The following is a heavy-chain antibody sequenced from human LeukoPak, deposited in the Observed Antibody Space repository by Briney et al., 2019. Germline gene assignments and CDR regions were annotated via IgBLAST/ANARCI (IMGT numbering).Heavy chain of an antibody. Sequence: GGSLRLSCAASGFTVSSNYMSWVRQAPGKGLEWVSVIYSGGSTYYADSVKGRFTISRDNSKNTLYLQMNSLRAEDTAVYYCASPGIYDSSGYYYWGQGTLVTVSS. CDR3: ASPGIYDSSGYYY. J-gene: IGHJ4*02. CDR1: GFTVSSNY. V-gene: IGHV3-66*01. D-gene: IGHD3-22*01. CDR2: IYSGGST.